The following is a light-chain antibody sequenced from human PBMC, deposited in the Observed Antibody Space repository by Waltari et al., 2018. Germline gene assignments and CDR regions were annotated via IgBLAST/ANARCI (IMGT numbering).Light chain of an antibody. CDR1: TLPRQP. Sequence: SSELTQPPSVSVSPGQTARITCSGETLPRQPASWYQQKPGQDPVLVLYKGSKRPSEIPDRFSGSSSGTTVTLTISGVQQEDEGDYYCQSADSDGTFVFGGGTTVSVL. CDR3: QSADSDGTFV. V-gene: IGLV3-25*03. J-gene: IGLJ1*01. CDR2: KGS.